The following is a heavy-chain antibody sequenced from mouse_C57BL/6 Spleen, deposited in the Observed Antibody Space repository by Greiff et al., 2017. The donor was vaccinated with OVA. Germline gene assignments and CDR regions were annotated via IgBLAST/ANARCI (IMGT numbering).Heavy chain of an antibody. D-gene: IGHD1-1*01. J-gene: IGHJ3*01. V-gene: IGHV1-55*01. Sequence: QDQLQQPGAELVKPGASVKMSCKASGYTFTSYWITWVKQRPGQGLEWIGDIYPGSGSTNYNEKFKSKATLTVDTSSSTAYMQLSSLTSEDSAVYYCARGYTTVVGEDWFAYWGQGTLVTVSA. CDR1: GYTFTSYW. CDR3: ARGYTTVVGEDWFAY. CDR2: IYPGSGST.